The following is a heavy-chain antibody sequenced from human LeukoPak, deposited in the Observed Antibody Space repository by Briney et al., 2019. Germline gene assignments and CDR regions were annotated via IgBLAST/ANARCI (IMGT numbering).Heavy chain of an antibody. CDR3: ARTWQQLFGWFDP. D-gene: IGHD6-13*01. J-gene: IGHJ5*02. V-gene: IGHV1-46*01. Sequence: ASVKVSCKASGYTFTSYYMHWVRQAPGQGLKWMGIINPSGGSTSYAQKFQGRVTMTRDMSTSTVYMELSSLRSEDTAVYYCARTWQQLFGWFDPWGQGTLVTVSS. CDR2: INPSGGST. CDR1: GYTFTSYY.